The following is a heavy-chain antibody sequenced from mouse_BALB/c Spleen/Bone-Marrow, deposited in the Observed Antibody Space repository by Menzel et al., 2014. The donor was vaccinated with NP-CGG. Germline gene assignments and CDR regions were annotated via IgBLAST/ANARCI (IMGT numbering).Heavy chain of an antibody. CDR1: GYSLTNYY. V-gene: IGHV1-63*02. CDR2: IYPGGGYT. CDR3: ARDNNYEDFFDY. J-gene: IGHJ2*01. Sequence: QVQLQQPGTELVRPGTSVIISCKASGYSLTNYYLGWVKQRPGHGLEWIGDIYPGGGYTDYSERFKGKATLTADTSSSTAYMHLSSLTSEDSAVYFCARDNNYEDFFDYWGQGTTLTVSS. D-gene: IGHD2-5*01.